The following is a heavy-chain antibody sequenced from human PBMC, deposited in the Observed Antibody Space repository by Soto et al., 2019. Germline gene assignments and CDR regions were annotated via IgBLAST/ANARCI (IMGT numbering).Heavy chain of an antibody. V-gene: IGHV5-10-1*01. CDR3: ARHSPVRGYDSSGGHLRDYGMDV. J-gene: IGHJ6*02. CDR1: GYSFTSYW. Sequence: GESLKISCKGSGYSFTSYWISWVRQMPGKGLEWMGRIDPSDSYTNYSPSFQGHVTISADKSISTAYLQWSSLKASDTDMYYCARHSPVRGYDSSGGHLRDYGMDVCGQGTTVAASS. D-gene: IGHD3-22*01. CDR2: IDPSDSYT.